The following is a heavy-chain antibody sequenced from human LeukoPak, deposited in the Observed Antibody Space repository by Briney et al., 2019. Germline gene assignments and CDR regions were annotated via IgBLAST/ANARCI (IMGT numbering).Heavy chain of an antibody. V-gene: IGHV4-34*01. CDR2: INHSGST. J-gene: IGHJ5*02. CDR3: AVFPGYCSSTSCYGENWFDP. CDR1: GGSFSGYY. D-gene: IGHD2-2*01. Sequence: PSETLSLTCAVYGGSFSGYYWSWIRQPPGKGLEWIGEINHSGSTNYNPSLKSRVTISLDTSKNQFSLKLSSVTAADTAVYYCAVFPGYCSSTSCYGENWFDPWGQGTLVTVSS.